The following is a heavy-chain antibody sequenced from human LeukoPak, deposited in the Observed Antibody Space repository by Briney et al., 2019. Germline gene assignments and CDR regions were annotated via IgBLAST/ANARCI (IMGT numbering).Heavy chain of an antibody. D-gene: IGHD3-3*01. Sequence: RGSLRLSRSASGFTFSDYTMNWVRQAPGKGPELVSSISFTSSYIYYADSVKGRFTISRDNAKNSLFLQMNSLRAEDTAVYYCARGPAIFGMVIVDSYMDVWGKGTTVTVFS. V-gene: IGHV3-21*06. CDR3: ARGPAIFGMVIVDSYMDV. CDR1: GFTFSDYT. J-gene: IGHJ6*03. CDR2: ISFTSSYI.